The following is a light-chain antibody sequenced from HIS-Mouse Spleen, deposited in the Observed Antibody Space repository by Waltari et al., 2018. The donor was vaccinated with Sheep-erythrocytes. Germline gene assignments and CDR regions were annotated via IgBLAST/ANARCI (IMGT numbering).Light chain of an antibody. CDR3: NSRDSSGNLNWV. CDR1: SLRSYY. V-gene: IGLV3-19*01. CDR2: GKN. Sequence: SSELTQDPAVSVALGQTVRITCQGDSLRSYYASWDQQKPGQAPVLVIYGKNNRPSGIPDRFSGSSSGNTASLTITGAQAEDEADYYCNSRDSSGNLNWVFGGGTKLTVL. J-gene: IGLJ3*02.